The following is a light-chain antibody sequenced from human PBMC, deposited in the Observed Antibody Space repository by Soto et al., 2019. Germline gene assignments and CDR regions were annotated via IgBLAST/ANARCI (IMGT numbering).Light chain of an antibody. Sequence: VLTQSPGTLSLSPGERATLSCRASETVNNNYLAWYQQKPGQAPRLLIYGASTRATGIPDRFSGVGSETDFTLIISRLEPEDFAVYYCQHYGRSPSWAFG. CDR1: ETVNNNY. CDR2: GAS. CDR3: QHYGRSPSWA. J-gene: IGKJ1*01. V-gene: IGKV3-20*01.